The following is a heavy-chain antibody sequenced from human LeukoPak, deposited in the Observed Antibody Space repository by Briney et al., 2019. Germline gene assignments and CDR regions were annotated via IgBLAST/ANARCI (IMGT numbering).Heavy chain of an antibody. CDR1: GGSISSSSYY. CDR2: IYYSGST. D-gene: IGHD2-15*01. CDR3: ARGVVAAPQTFDY. J-gene: IGHJ4*02. V-gene: IGHV4-39*07. Sequence: SETLPLTCTVSGGSISSSSYYWGWIRQPPGKGLEWIGSIYYSGSTYYNPSLKSRVTISVDTSKNQFSLKLSSVTAADTAVYYCARGVVAAPQTFDYWGQGTLVTVSS.